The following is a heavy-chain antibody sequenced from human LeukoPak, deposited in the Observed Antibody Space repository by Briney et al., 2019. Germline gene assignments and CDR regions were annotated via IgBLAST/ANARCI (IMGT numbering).Heavy chain of an antibody. CDR3: ARGKLLWFGELYPYYFDY. V-gene: IGHV4-38-2*02. CDR2: IYHSGST. D-gene: IGHD3-10*01. CDR1: GYSISSGYY. Sequence: SETMSLTSTVSGYSISSGYYWGWIRQPPGKGLEWIGSIYHSGSTYYNPSLKSRVTISVDTSKNQFSLKLSSVTAADTAVYYCARGKLLWFGELYPYYFDYWGQGTLVTVSS. J-gene: IGHJ4*02.